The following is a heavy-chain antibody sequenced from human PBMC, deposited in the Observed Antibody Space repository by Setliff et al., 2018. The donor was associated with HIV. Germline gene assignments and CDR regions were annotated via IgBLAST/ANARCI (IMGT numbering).Heavy chain of an antibody. V-gene: IGHV3-43*01. CDR2: ITWDGGST. CDR3: ARWDASIDAFDL. D-gene: IGHD1-26*01. J-gene: IGHJ3*01. Sequence: GGSLRLSCAASGFIFDDYTMHWVRQAPGKGLEWVSLITWDGGSTYYADSVRGRFTISRGNIKNSLSLQMNSLTSEDTALYYCARWDASIDAFDLWGQGTMVTVSS. CDR1: GFIFDDYT.